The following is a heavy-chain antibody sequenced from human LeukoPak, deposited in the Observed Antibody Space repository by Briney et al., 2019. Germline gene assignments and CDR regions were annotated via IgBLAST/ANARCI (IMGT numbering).Heavy chain of an antibody. CDR1: GGSLNTYY. CDR3: ARGPSPGYDILTGYYSTYYMDV. CDR2: IYCSGGT. V-gene: IGHV4-59*01. J-gene: IGHJ6*03. Sequence: SEALSLTCSVSGGSLNTYYWSWIRQPPGKGLEWIGYIYCSGGTNYNPSLKSRVTILVDTSKNQFSLKLRSVTAADTAVYYCARGPSPGYDILTGYYSTYYMDVWGKGTTVTISS. D-gene: IGHD3-9*01.